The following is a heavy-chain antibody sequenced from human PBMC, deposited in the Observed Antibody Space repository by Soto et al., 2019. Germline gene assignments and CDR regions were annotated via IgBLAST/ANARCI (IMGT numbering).Heavy chain of an antibody. D-gene: IGHD2-2*02. CDR3: VREGRSSTSCNTGCAFDI. CDR2: ISRSGNTM. V-gene: IGHV3-11*01. J-gene: IGHJ3*02. CDR1: GFTSWDYD. Sequence: QVQLVESGGALVKPGGSLRLSCAASGFTSWDYDMSWIRQAPANGLECVSYISRSGNTMYYGDYVKGRSTISRDNVENSVFLQMIRLRAEDTAVYYCVREGRSSTSCNTGCAFDIWGQGTMVTVSS.